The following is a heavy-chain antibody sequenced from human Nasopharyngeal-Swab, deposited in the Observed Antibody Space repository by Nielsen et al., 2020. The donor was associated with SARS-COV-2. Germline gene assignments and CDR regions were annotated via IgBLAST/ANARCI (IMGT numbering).Heavy chain of an antibody. CDR3: AKDKFDYSNPAYFDY. CDR1: GFTFSSYA. D-gene: IGHD4-11*01. Sequence: GESLKISCAASGFTFSSYAMSWVRQAPGKGLEWVSSIVESGGSTYYADSVKGRFTVSRVNSKNTLYLQMNGLRAEDTAVYYCAKDKFDYSNPAYFDYWGQGTLVTVSS. J-gene: IGHJ4*02. CDR2: IVESGGST. V-gene: IGHV3-23*01.